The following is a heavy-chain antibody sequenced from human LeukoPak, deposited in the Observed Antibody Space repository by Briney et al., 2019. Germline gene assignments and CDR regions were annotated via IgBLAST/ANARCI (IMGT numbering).Heavy chain of an antibody. D-gene: IGHD4-17*01. Sequence: PSETLSLTCTVSGGSISSYHWSWIRQPPGKGLEWIRYIYYSGSTNYNPSLKSRVTISVDTSKNQFSLKLSSVTAADTAVYYCAREDGVATGGAFDIWGQGTMVTVSS. CDR2: IYYSGST. CDR1: GGSISSYH. V-gene: IGHV4-59*01. J-gene: IGHJ3*02. CDR3: AREDGVATGGAFDI.